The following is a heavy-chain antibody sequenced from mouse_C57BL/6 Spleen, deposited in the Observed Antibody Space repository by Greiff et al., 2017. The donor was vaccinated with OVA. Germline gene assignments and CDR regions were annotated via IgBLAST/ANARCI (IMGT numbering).Heavy chain of an antibody. J-gene: IGHJ2*01. CDR1: GYTFTDYN. D-gene: IGHD4-1*01. CDR2: INPNNGGT. CDR3: ARTGTSWNFDY. Sequence: EVKLVESGPELVKPGASVKIPCKASGYTFTDYNMDWVKQSHGKSLEWIGDINPNNGGTIYNQKFKGKATLTVDKSSSTAYMELRSLTSEDTAVYYCARTGTSWNFDYWGQGTTLTVSS. V-gene: IGHV1-18*01.